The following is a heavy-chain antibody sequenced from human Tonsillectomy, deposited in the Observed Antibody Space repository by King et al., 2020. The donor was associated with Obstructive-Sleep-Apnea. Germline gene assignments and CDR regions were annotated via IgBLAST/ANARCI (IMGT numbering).Heavy chain of an antibody. CDR1: GFTFSSYA. Sequence: VQLVESGGGVVQPRRSLRLSCAASGFTFSSYAMHWVRQAPGKGLEWVAVISYDGSNKYYADSVKGRFTISRDNSKNTLYLQMNSLRAEDTAVYYCARDLYYYDSSGYYYSKGNAFDIWGQGTMVTVSS. J-gene: IGHJ3*02. CDR3: ARDLYYYDSSGYYYSKGNAFDI. CDR2: ISYDGSNK. D-gene: IGHD3-22*01. V-gene: IGHV3-30*04.